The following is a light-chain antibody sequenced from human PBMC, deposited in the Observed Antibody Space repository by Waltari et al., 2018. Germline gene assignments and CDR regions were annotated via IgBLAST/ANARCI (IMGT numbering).Light chain of an antibody. J-gene: IGLJ2*01. CDR2: STD. CDR1: SSNIGSYS. V-gene: IGLV1-44*01. Sequence: QSVLTQPPSASGTPGQRVTISCSGGSSNIGSYSVSWYHQHPGTAPTVLLFSTDHRPSGVPDRFSGSKSGTSASLAVDGLQSEDEGDYYCSAWDDDLNGLVFGGGTKLTVL. CDR3: SAWDDDLNGLV.